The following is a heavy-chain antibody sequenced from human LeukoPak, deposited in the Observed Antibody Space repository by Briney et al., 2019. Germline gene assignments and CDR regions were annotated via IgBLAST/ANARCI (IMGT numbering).Heavy chain of an antibody. CDR1: GFTFSGYE. Sequence: GGSLRLSCAASGFTFSGYEMNWVRQAPGKGLEWVSHISNSGVSIHYSDSVKGRFTISRDNAKNSLYLQMNSLRVEDTAVYYCARDGVPGHTVFDYWGQGTLVTASS. V-gene: IGHV3-48*03. J-gene: IGHJ4*02. CDR3: ARDGVPGHTVFDY. D-gene: IGHD1-1*01. CDR2: ISNSGVSI.